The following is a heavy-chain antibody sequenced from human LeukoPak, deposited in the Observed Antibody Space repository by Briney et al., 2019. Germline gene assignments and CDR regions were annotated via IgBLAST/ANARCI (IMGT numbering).Heavy chain of an antibody. Sequence: GGSLRLSCAASGFTFSSYSMNWVRQAPGKGLEWVSSISTSSIYIYYADSVKGRFTISRDNSKNTLYLQMDSLRAEDTGVYYCAKNRRIFGRTLLRYYMDVWGKGTTVTVSS. V-gene: IGHV3-21*01. J-gene: IGHJ6*03. D-gene: IGHD3-3*01. CDR2: ISTSSIYI. CDR3: AKNRRIFGRTLLRYYMDV. CDR1: GFTFSSYS.